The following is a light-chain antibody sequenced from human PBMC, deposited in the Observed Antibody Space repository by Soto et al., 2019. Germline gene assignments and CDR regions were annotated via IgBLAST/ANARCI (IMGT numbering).Light chain of an antibody. Sequence: EIVMTQSPVTVSVFPGETVTLSCRASQSVSGYLDWFHQKPGQAPRLVLLRISTRAIGVPARFSGSGSETEFTLTISGLQSEDSGVYYCLQHYSWPWTFGQGTKVDIK. CDR2: RIS. CDR1: QSVSGY. CDR3: LQHYSWPWT. J-gene: IGKJ1*01. V-gene: IGKV3-15*01.